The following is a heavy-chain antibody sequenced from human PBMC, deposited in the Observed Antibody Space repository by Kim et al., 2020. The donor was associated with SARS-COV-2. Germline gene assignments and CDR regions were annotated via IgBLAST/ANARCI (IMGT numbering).Heavy chain of an antibody. D-gene: IGHD6-19*01. V-gene: IGHV3-74*01. CDR1: GFTLNNYW. CDR2: ISADGINT. J-gene: IGHJ4*02. Sequence: GGSLRLSCAVSGFTLNNYWMHWVRQVPGKGLEWLSRISADGINTVYADSVKGRFTISRDTAKNTVYLQMNSLRGEDTAVYYCASHRGGWLSDYWRQGTLV. CDR3: ASHRGGWLSDY.